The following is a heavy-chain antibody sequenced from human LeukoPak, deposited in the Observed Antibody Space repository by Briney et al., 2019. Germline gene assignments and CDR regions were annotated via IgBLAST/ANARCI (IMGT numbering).Heavy chain of an antibody. V-gene: IGHV4-34*01. D-gene: IGHD1-26*01. CDR2: INHSGST. J-gene: IGHJ6*02. CDR1: GGSFSGYY. Sequence: SETLSLTCAVYGGSFSGYYWSWIRQPPGKGLEWIGEINHSGSTNYNPSLKSRVTISVDTSKNQFSLKLSSMTAADTAVYYCARLGGSPYYYYYGMDVWGQGTTVTVSS. CDR3: ARLGGSPYYYYYGMDV.